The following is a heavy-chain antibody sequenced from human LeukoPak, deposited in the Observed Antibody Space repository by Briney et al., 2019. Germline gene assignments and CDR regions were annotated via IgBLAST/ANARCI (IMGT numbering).Heavy chain of an antibody. CDR1: GGSFSGYY. D-gene: IGHD4-23*01. V-gene: IGHV4-34*01. J-gene: IGHJ4*02. CDR3: ARVSRGNSVGGDY. Sequence: SETLSLTCAVYGGSFSGYYWSWIRQPPGKGLEWIGEINHSGSTNYNPSLKSRVTISLDTSKNQFSLKLSSVTAADTAMYYCARVSRGNSVGGDYWGQGTLVTVSS. CDR2: INHSGST.